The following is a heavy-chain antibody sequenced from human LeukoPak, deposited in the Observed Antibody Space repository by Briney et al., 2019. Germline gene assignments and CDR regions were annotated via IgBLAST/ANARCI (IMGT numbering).Heavy chain of an antibody. CDR2: INPNSGDT. V-gene: IGHV1-2*02. D-gene: IGHD3-22*01. J-gene: IGHJ4*02. Sequence: ASVKVSCKASGCKFTDNCLHWVRQAPGQGLDWLAWINPNSGDTKFEQKFQGRLTLTRDTSISTAYLELTGLIFDDTAVYYCAKGRGYYDTGASDSWGQGTLVTVSS. CDR3: AKGRGYYDTGASDS. CDR1: GCKFTDNC.